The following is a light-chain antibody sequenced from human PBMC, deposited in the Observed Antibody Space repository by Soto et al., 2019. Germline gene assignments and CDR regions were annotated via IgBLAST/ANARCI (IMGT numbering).Light chain of an antibody. CDR2: SNN. V-gene: IGLV1-44*01. Sequence: QSVLTQPPSVSATPGQRVTISCSGTYSNIGSNTVAWYQRLPGTAPRLLIYSNNERPSGVPDRFSDSKSGSSASLAISGLQSEDEADYYCAAWDDSLNSPRMLFGGGTKVTVL. CDR3: AAWDDSLNSPRML. CDR1: YSNIGSNT. J-gene: IGLJ2*01.